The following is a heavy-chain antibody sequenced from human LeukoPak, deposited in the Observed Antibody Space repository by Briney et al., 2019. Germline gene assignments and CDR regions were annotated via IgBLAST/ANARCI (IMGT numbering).Heavy chain of an antibody. D-gene: IGHD3-9*01. V-gene: IGHV4-31*03. J-gene: IGHJ5*02. CDR1: GGSISSGGYY. CDR3: AREKPGGYFDWRSLQATNWFDP. CDR2: IYYSGST. Sequence: SETLSLTCTVSGGSISSGGYYWSWIRQHPGKGLEWIGYIYYSGSTYYNPSLKSRVTISVDTSKNQFSLKLSSVTAADTAVYYCAREKPGGYFDWRSLQATNWFDPWGQGTLVTVSS.